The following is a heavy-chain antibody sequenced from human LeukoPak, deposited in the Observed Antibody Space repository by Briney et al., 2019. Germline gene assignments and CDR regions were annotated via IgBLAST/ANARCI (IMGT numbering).Heavy chain of an antibody. CDR3: ARGQLYYYGSGSYWFDP. Sequence: ASMKVSCKASGHTFTTYYMHWVRQAPGQGLEWMGWMNPNSGNTGYAQKFQGRVTMTRNTSISTAYVELSSLRSEDTAVYYCARGQLYYYGSGSYWFDPWGQGTLVTVSS. J-gene: IGHJ5*02. V-gene: IGHV1-8*02. CDR2: MNPNSGNT. D-gene: IGHD3-10*01. CDR1: GHTFTTYY.